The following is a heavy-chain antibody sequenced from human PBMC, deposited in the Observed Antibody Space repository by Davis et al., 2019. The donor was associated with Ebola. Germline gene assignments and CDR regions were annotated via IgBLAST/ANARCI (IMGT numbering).Heavy chain of an antibody. CDR3: ARGSGVIAAPDY. Sequence: GESLKISCAASGFTFSGSAMHWVRQASGKGLEWVGRIRSKANSYATAYAASVKGRFTISRDDSKNTAYLQMNSLKTEDTAVYYCARGSGVIAAPDYWGQGTLVTVSS. CDR1: GFTFSGSA. CDR2: IRSKANSYAT. D-gene: IGHD6-6*01. V-gene: IGHV3-73*01. J-gene: IGHJ4*02.